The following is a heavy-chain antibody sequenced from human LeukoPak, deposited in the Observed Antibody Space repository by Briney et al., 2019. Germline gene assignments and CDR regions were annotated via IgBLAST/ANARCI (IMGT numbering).Heavy chain of an antibody. Sequence: SVKVSCKASGYTFTSYYMYWVRQAPGQGLEWMGGIIPIFGTANYAQKFQGRVTITADKSTSTAYMELSSLRSEDTAVYYCARGYCSGGSCSNAFDIWGQGTMVTVSS. CDR2: IIPIFGTA. CDR1: GYTFTSYY. V-gene: IGHV1-69*06. J-gene: IGHJ3*02. D-gene: IGHD2-15*01. CDR3: ARGYCSGGSCSNAFDI.